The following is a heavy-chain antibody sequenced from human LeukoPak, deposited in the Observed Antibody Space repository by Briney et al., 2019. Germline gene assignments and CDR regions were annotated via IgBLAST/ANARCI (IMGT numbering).Heavy chain of an antibody. CDR2: INPNSGGT. J-gene: IGHJ4*02. CDR1: GCTFTGYY. V-gene: IGHV1-2*02. CDR3: ARRVAARPGSLGY. Sequence: ASVKVSCKASGCTFTGYYMHWVRQAPGQGLEWMGWINPNSGGTNYAQKFQGRVTMTRDTSISTAYMELSRLRSDDTAVYYCARRVAARPGSLGYWGQGTLVTVSS. D-gene: IGHD6-6*01.